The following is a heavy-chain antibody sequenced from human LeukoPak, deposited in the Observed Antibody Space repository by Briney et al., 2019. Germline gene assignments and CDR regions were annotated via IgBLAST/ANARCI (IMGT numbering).Heavy chain of an antibody. CDR2: IYHSGST. J-gene: IGHJ4*02. CDR3: ASSSPDDYGGNSVAY. V-gene: IGHV4-4*02. D-gene: IGHD4-23*01. CDR1: GGSISSSNW. Sequence: SGILSLTCAVSGGSISSSNWWSWVRQPPGKGLEWIGEIYHSGSTNYNPSLKSRVTISVDKSKNQFSLKLSSVTAADTAVYYCASSSPDDYGGNSVAYWGQGTLVTVSS.